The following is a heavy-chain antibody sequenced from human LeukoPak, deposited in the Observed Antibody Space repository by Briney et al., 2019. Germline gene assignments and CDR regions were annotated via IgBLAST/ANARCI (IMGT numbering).Heavy chain of an antibody. CDR1: GFTFGTYG. CDR3: AKGQVPAAMSPVWYMDV. V-gene: IGHV3-33*06. CDR2: IGYDGSNK. J-gene: IGHJ6*03. D-gene: IGHD2-2*01. Sequence: GGSWRPSCPGSGFTFGTYGMHWVGKVQGRGRDGWAVIGYDGSNKYYADSVKGRFTISRDNSKNTLYLQMNSLRAEDTAVYYCAKGQVPAAMSPVWYMDVWGKGTTVTVSS.